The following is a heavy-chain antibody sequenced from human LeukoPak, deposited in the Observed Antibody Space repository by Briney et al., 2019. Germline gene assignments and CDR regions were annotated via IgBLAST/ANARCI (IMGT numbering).Heavy chain of an antibody. J-gene: IGHJ4*02. D-gene: IGHD6-6*01. V-gene: IGHV3-23*01. Sequence: PGGSLRLSCAASGFTFSSYAVSWVRQAPGEGLEWVSAISGSGGSTYYADSVKGRFTISRDNSKNTLYLQMGSLRAEDMAVYYCARLGPSARFDYWGQGTLVTVSS. CDR1: GFTFSSYA. CDR3: ARLGPSARFDY. CDR2: ISGSGGST.